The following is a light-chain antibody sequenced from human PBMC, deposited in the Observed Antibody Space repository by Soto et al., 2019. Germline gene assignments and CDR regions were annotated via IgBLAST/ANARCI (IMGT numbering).Light chain of an antibody. CDR3: QRSYKTPRFT. CDR2: AAS. V-gene: IGKV1-39*01. Sequence: DIPMTQSPSSLSASVGDRVTITCRASQSISSYLNWYQQKPGKAPKLLIYAASSLQSGVPSRFSGSGSGTDFTLTISSLQPEDFATYYCQRSYKTPRFTFGPGTKVDIK. J-gene: IGKJ3*01. CDR1: QSISSY.